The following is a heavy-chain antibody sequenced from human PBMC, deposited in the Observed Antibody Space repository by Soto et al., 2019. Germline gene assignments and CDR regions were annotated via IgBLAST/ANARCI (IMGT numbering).Heavy chain of an antibody. V-gene: IGHV3-53*01. Sequence: XGSLRPSCAASGFTVSSNYMSWVRQAPGKALDWFSVIYSGGITYYADSVKGRFTISRDNSKNTLYLQMNSLRAEDTAVYYCARRAAAGPLNLWGQGTLVTVSS. CDR2: IYSGGIT. J-gene: IGHJ5*02. CDR3: ARRAAAGPLNL. CDR1: GFTVSSNY. D-gene: IGHD6-13*01.